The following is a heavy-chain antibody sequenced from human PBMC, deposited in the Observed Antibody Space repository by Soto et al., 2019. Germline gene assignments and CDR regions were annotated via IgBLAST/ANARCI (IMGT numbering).Heavy chain of an antibody. CDR1: GFTFRNYV. CDR3: ARGKFAYGGFDI. D-gene: IGHD4-17*01. Sequence: GGSLRLSCTASGFTFRNYVMSWVRQAPGRGLEWVSAISVSGGSTIYYADSVKGRFTISRDNAKNSLYLQMNSLRAEDTAVYYCARGKFAYGGFDIWGQGTMVTVSS. J-gene: IGHJ3*02. V-gene: IGHV3-48*01. CDR2: ISVSGGSTI.